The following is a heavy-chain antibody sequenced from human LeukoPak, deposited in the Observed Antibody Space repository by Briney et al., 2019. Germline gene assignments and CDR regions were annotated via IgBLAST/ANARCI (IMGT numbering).Heavy chain of an antibody. CDR2: INHSGST. CDR1: GGSFSDYY. Sequence: SETLSLTCAVYGGSFSDYYWSWIRQSPGKGLEWIGEINHSGSTNYNPSLKSRVTISVDTSKNQFSLRLSSVTAADTAVYYCARGYYYGSGRGAEYYYYYMDVWGKGTTVTISS. D-gene: IGHD3-10*01. V-gene: IGHV4-34*01. CDR3: ARGYYYGSGRGAEYYYYYMDV. J-gene: IGHJ6*03.